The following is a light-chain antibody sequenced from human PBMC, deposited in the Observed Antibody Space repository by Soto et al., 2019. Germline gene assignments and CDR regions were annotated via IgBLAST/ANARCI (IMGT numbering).Light chain of an antibody. CDR1: QSVSSN. J-gene: IGKJ5*01. CDR3: QQYGNSPIT. V-gene: IGKV3-20*01. Sequence: EIVMTQSPTILSVSPGERATLSCRASQSVSSNLAWYQQKPGQAPRLLIYGTSSRATGIPDRFSGSGSGTDFTLTISRLEPEDFAVYYCQQYGNSPITFGQGTRLEIK. CDR2: GTS.